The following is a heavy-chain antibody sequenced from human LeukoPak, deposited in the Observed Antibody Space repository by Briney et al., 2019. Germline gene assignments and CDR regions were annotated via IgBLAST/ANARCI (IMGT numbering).Heavy chain of an antibody. CDR1: GYTFTGYY. Sequence: ASVKVSCKASGYTFTGYYMHWVRQAPGQGLEWMGWINPNSGGTNYAQKLQGRVTMTTDTSTSTAYMELRSLRSDDTAVYYCARDKYCSSTSCYYYYYYGMDVWGQGTTVTVSS. V-gene: IGHV1-2*02. J-gene: IGHJ6*02. CDR2: INPNSGGT. CDR3: ARDKYCSSTSCYYYYYYGMDV. D-gene: IGHD2-2*01.